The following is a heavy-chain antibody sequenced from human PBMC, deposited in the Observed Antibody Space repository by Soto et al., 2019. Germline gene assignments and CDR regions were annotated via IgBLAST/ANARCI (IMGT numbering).Heavy chain of an antibody. V-gene: IGHV4-30-4*01. CDR2: VYYSGTS. Sequence: QVQLQESCPGLVKASQTLSLTCTVSGGSINNYKNYWRWLRQPPGKGLEWIGYVYYSGTSHYNPSLKSRLTMSIDTSKNQFALNLTSVIAADAAVYYCAREIVDSFDSSGYPDSWGQGTLVTVSP. CDR3: AREIVDSFDSSGYPDS. CDR1: GGSINNYKNY. D-gene: IGHD3-22*01. J-gene: IGHJ4*02.